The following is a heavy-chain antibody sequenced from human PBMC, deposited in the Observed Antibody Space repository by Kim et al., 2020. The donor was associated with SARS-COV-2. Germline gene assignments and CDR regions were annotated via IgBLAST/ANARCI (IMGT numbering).Heavy chain of an antibody. CDR3: ARGDAVAASSYYGMDV. V-gene: IGHV1-18*04. D-gene: IGHD6-19*01. Sequence: ASVKVSCKASGYTFTSYGISWVRQAPGQGLEWMGWISAYNGNTNYAQKLQGRVTMTTDTSTSTAYMELRSLRSDDTAVYYCARGDAVAASSYYGMDVWGQGTTVTVSS. J-gene: IGHJ6*02. CDR2: ISAYNGNT. CDR1: GYTFTSYG.